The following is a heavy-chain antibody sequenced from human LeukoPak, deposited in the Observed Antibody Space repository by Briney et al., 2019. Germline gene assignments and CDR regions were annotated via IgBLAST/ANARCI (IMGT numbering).Heavy chain of an antibody. CDR3: ARASSVQVGATAY. J-gene: IGHJ4*02. CDR2: ISAYNGHT. D-gene: IGHD1-26*01. CDR1: GYTLTSYG. Sequence: ASVKVSCKASGYTLTSYGISWVRQAPGQGLEGMGWISAYNGHTNYAQKLQGRVTMTTDTATSTAYRELRSLRSDDTAVYYWARASSVQVGATAYWGQGTLVTVSS. V-gene: IGHV1-18*01.